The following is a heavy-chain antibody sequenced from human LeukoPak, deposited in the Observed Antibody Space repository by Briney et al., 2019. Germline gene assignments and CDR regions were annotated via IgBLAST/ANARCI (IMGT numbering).Heavy chain of an antibody. D-gene: IGHD6-13*01. J-gene: IGHJ4*01. Sequence: ASVKVSCKASGYTLTSSDMYWVRQAPGQGPEWMGIINPSGGSTTYAQKFQGRVTMTRDTSTSTVYMELSSLRSDDTAVYYCARSYAAAADYWGHGTLVTVSS. CDR1: GYTLTSSD. CDR2: INPSGGST. CDR3: ARSYAAAADY. V-gene: IGHV1-46*01.